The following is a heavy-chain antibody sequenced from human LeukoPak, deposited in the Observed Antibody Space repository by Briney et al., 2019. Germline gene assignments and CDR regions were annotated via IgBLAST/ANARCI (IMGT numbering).Heavy chain of an antibody. CDR3: ARGGDIVVVPAAENWFDP. CDR2: ISAYNGNT. V-gene: IGHV1-18*01. D-gene: IGHD2-2*01. CDR1: GYTFTSYG. J-gene: IGHJ5*02. Sequence: GASVKVSCKASGYTFTSYGISWVRLAPGQGLEWMGWISAYNGNTNYAQKLQGRVTMTTDTSTSTAYMELRSLRSDDTAVYYCARGGDIVVVPAAENWFDPWGQGTLVTVSS.